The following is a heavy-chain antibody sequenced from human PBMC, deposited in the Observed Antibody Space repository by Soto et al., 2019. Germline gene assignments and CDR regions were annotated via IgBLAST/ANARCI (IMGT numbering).Heavy chain of an antibody. V-gene: IGHV1-18*01. Sequence: ASVKVSCTASGYTFTSYGISWVRQAPGQGLEWMGWISAYNGNTNYAQKLQGRVTMTTDTSTSTAYMELRSLRSDDTAVYYCARDVRSSGSNWFDPWGQGTLVTV. J-gene: IGHJ5*02. CDR2: ISAYNGNT. D-gene: IGHD6-19*01. CDR3: ARDVRSSGSNWFDP. CDR1: GYTFTSYG.